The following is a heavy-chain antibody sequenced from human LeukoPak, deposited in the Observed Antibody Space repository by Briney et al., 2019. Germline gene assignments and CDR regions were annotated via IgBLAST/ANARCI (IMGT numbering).Heavy chain of an antibody. J-gene: IGHJ6*02. CDR3: ARDAPGYGMDV. Sequence: PGRSLRLSCAASRFTFSSFVMHWVRQAPGKGLEWVAVIWYDGSNKYYADSVKGRFTISRDNSKNTLYLQLNSLRAEDTAIYYCARDAPGYGMDVWGQGTTVTVSS. CDR1: RFTFSSFV. D-gene: IGHD3-10*01. CDR2: IWYDGSNK. V-gene: IGHV3-33*01.